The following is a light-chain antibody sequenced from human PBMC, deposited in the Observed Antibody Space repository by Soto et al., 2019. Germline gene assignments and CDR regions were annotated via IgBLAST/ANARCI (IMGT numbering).Light chain of an antibody. Sequence: DLQMTQSPSSLSASVGDRVTITCRASQSISNYLNWYQQKPGIAPKLLIYAASSLQSGVPSRFSGSGAGTDFTLTINSLQPEDFATYYGQQSYSTLFTFGPGTKVDIK. CDR2: AAS. V-gene: IGKV1-39*01. CDR3: QQSYSTLFT. CDR1: QSISNY. J-gene: IGKJ3*01.